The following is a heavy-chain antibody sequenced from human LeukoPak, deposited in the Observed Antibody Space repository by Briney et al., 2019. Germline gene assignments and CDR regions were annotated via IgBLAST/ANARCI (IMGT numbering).Heavy chain of an antibody. CDR3: ARVRDGYNRNWAY. D-gene: IGHD5-24*01. Sequence: SETLSLTCTVSGGSISSSIYYWGWFRQPPGKGLEWIGSIYYNVATYYNSSLKSRVTISVDTSKNHLSLKLSSVTAADTAVYYCARVRDGYNRNWAYWGQGTLITVSS. V-gene: IGHV4-39*02. CDR2: IYYNVAT. J-gene: IGHJ4*02. CDR1: GGSISSSIYY.